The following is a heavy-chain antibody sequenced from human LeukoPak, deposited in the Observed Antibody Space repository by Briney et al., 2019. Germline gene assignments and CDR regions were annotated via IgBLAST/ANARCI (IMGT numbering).Heavy chain of an antibody. CDR1: GGTLSSYA. CDR3: ARDSNPTTYDFWSGYYTGNELDY. J-gene: IGHJ4*02. V-gene: IGHV1-69*05. D-gene: IGHD3-3*01. CDR2: IIPIFGTA. Sequence: SVKVSCKASGGTLSSYAISWVRQAPGQGLEWMGGIIPIFGTANYAQKFQGRVTITTDESTSTAYMELSSLRSEDTAVYYCARDSNPTTYDFWSGYYTGNELDYWGQGTLVTVSS.